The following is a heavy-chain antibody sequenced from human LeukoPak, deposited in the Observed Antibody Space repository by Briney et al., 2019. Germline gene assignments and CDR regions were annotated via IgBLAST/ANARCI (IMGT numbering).Heavy chain of an antibody. J-gene: IGHJ4*02. CDR3: ARRIAVGDYFDY. Sequence: SETLSLTCTVSGGSISSSSYYWGWIRQPPGKGLEWIGSIYYSGSTYYNPSLKSRVTISVDMSNNQFSLKLSSVTAADTAVYYCARRIAVGDYFDYWGQGTPVTVSS. D-gene: IGHD6-19*01. CDR1: GGSISSSSYY. CDR2: IYYSGST. V-gene: IGHV4-39*01.